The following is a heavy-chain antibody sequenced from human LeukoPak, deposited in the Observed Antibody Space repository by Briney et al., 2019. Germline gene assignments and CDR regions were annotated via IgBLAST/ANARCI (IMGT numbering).Heavy chain of an antibody. CDR3: ARAPGTTAPWSYYYYMDV. V-gene: IGHV3-21*04. D-gene: IGHD1-1*01. CDR1: GFTFSSYS. CDR2: IGTSSNYI. Sequence: PGGSLRLSCAASGFTFSSYSMNWVRQAPGKGLEWVSSIGTSSNYIYYADSVKGRFTISRDNAKNSLYPQMSSLRADDTAVYYCARAPGTTAPWSYYYYMDVWGKGTTVTVSS. J-gene: IGHJ6*03.